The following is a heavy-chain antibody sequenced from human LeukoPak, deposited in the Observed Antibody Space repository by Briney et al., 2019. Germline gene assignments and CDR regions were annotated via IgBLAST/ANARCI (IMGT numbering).Heavy chain of an antibody. Sequence: SETLSLTCTVSSGSISSYYWSWIRQPPGKGLEWNGYIYYSGSTNYNPSLKSRVTISVDTSKNQFSLKLSSVTAADTAVYYCARALAFSSWYRADYWGQGTLVTVSS. V-gene: IGHV4-59*01. CDR2: IYYSGST. CDR1: SGSISSYY. CDR3: ARALAFSSWYRADY. D-gene: IGHD6-13*01. J-gene: IGHJ4*02.